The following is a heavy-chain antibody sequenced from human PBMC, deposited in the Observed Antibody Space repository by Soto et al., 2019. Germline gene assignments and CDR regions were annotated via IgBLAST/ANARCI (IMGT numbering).Heavy chain of an antibody. D-gene: IGHD3-9*01. CDR3: ARMKLYYDILTGPGYYFDY. CDR1: GFSLSTSGMC. J-gene: IGHJ4*02. Sequence: SGPTLVNPTQTLTLTCPFSGFSLSTSGMCVSWVRQPPGKALEWLALIDWDDNKYYSTSLKTRLTISKDTSKNQVVLTMTSMDPVDTATYYCARMKLYYDILTGPGYYFDYWGQETLVTVSS. V-gene: IGHV2-70*20. CDR2: IDWDDNK.